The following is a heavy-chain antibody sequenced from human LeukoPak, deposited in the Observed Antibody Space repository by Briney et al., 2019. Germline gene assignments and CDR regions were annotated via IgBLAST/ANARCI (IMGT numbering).Heavy chain of an antibody. J-gene: IGHJ4*02. CDR3: VRDMSGADSFA. D-gene: IGHD3-10*02. CDR2: ITGNSGST. CDR1: GFTFDDHA. V-gene: IGHV3-43*02. Sequence: QPGGSLRLSCAASGFTFDDHAMFWVRQVPGKGLEWVSLITGNSGSTDYAESVKGRFTISRDNNKNSLYLQMKSLRTEDTALYYCVRDMSGADSFAWGRGTLVTVSS.